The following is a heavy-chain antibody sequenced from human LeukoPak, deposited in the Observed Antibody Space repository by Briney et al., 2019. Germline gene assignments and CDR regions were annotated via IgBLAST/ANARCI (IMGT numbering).Heavy chain of an antibody. CDR1: GFTFSSYA. CDR3: AKRYSSSWYAGAFDI. J-gene: IGHJ3*02. Sequence: PGGSLRLSCAASGFTFSSYAMSWVRQAPGKGLEWVSAISGSGGSTYYVDSVKGRFTISRDNSKNTLYLQMNSLRAEDTAVYYCAKRYSSSWYAGAFDIWGQGTMVTVSS. D-gene: IGHD6-13*01. V-gene: IGHV3-23*01. CDR2: ISGSGGST.